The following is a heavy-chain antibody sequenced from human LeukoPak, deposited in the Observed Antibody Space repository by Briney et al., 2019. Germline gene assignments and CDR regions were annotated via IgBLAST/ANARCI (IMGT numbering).Heavy chain of an antibody. Sequence: SETLSLTCAVYGGSFSGYYWSWIRQPPGKGLEWIGEINHSGSTNYNPSLKSRVTISVDTSKNQFSLKLSSVTAADTAVYYCARITMVRGVFDYWGQGTLVTVSS. CDR2: INHSGST. CDR3: ARITMVRGVFDY. V-gene: IGHV4-34*01. CDR1: GGSFSGYY. J-gene: IGHJ4*02. D-gene: IGHD3-10*01.